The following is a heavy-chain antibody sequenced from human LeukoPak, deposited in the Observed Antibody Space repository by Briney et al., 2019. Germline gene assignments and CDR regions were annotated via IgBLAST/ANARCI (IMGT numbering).Heavy chain of an antibody. V-gene: IGHV5-51*01. D-gene: IGHD3-22*01. CDR1: GFRFTSYW. CDR3: ARAISYYDSSGYLFDY. Sequence: GESLQISCKGSGFRFTSYWIGWVRQMPGKGLEWMGIIYPGDSDTRYSPSFQGQVTISADKSISTAYLQWSSLKASDTAMYYCARAISYYDSSGYLFDYWGQGTLVTVSS. CDR2: IYPGDSDT. J-gene: IGHJ4*02.